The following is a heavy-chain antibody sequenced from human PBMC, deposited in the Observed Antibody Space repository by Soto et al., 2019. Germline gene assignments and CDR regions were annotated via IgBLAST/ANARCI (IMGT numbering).Heavy chain of an antibody. CDR1: GFSLSNYA. J-gene: IGHJ4*02. V-gene: IGHV3-23*01. D-gene: IGHD6-19*01. CDR2: VASGGST. Sequence: EVQLLESGGGLVQPGGSLRLSCAASGFSLSNYAKTWVRQATGKGLEWVSGVASGGSTNYADSVKGRFTVSRDNSKNTLDLQMNSLRVEDTAAYYCAIRDYSSGCDYWGQRTLVHFTS. CDR3: AIRDYSSGCDY.